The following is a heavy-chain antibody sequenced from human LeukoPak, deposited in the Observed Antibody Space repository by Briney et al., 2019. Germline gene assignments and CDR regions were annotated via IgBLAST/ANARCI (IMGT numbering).Heavy chain of an antibody. Sequence: ASVKVSRKASGYTFTNYDIGWVRQAPGQGLEWMGWINPHSGGTNYAQKFQGRVTMTRDTSISTAYMELSKLRSDDTAVYYCARNGRITIFGVAPRDAFDIWGQGTMVTVSS. V-gene: IGHV1-2*02. J-gene: IGHJ3*02. D-gene: IGHD3-3*01. CDR3: ARNGRITIFGVAPRDAFDI. CDR2: INPHSGGT. CDR1: GYTFTNYD.